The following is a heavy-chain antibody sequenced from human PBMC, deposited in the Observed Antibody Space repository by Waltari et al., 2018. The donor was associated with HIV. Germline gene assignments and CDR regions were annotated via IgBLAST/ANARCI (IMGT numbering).Heavy chain of an antibody. Sequence: QVQLVESGGGVVQPGRSLRLSCAVSGFTFSSYGMHWVRQAPGRGLECVAVIWYDGSKKYYADSVKGRFTISRDNSKNTLYLQMNSLRDEDTAVYYCARGVHDFYYGMDVWGQGTSVTVSS. J-gene: IGHJ6*02. V-gene: IGHV3-33*01. CDR1: GFTFSSYG. CDR3: ARGVHDFYYGMDV. CDR2: IWYDGSKK.